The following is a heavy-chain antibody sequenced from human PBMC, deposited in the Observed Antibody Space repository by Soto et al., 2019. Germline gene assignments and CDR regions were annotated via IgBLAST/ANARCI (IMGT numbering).Heavy chain of an antibody. J-gene: IGHJ5*02. CDR1: GGTFSSYT. D-gene: IGHD6-19*01. V-gene: IGHV1-69*02. CDR3: ARDQGSHGYSSGWYWFDP. CDR2: IIPILGIA. Sequence: GASVKVSCKASGGTFSSYTISWVRQAPGQGLEWMGRIIPILGIANYAQKFQGRVTITADKSTSTAYMELSSLRSEDTAVYYCARDQGSHGYSSGWYWFDPWGQGTLVTVSS.